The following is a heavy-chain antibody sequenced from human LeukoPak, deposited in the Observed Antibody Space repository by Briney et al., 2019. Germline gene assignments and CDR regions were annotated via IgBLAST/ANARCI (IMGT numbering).Heavy chain of an antibody. V-gene: IGHV1-2*02. D-gene: IGHD1-26*01. Sequence: ASVKVSCKASGYTFTDYYMHWVRQAPGQGLEWMGWMNPNSGDTKYAQKFQGRVSMTRDTSISTAYMELSRLTSDDTAVYYCARNRHSGSYSGLDYWGQGTLVTVSS. CDR3: ARNRHSGSYSGLDY. J-gene: IGHJ4*02. CDR2: MNPNSGDT. CDR1: GYTFTDYY.